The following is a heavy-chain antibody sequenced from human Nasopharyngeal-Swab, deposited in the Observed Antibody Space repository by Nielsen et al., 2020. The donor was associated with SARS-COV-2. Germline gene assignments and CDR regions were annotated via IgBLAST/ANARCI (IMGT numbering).Heavy chain of an antibody. Sequence: GESLKISCAASGFTFSDYYMSWIRQAPGKGLEWVSYISSSSSYTNYADSVKGRFTISRDNAKNSLYLQMNSLRAEDTAVYYCAREVNGYYDYWGQGTLVTVSS. CDR2: ISSSSSYT. V-gene: IGHV3-11*06. D-gene: IGHD3-9*01. CDR3: AREVNGYYDY. J-gene: IGHJ4*02. CDR1: GFTFSDYY.